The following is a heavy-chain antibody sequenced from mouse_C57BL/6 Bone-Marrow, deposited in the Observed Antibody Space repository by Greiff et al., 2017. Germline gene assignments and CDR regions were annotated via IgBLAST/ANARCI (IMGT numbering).Heavy chain of an antibody. Sequence: QVQLQQPGAELVRPGTSVKLSCKASGYTFTSYWMHWVKQRPGKGLEWIGVIDPSDSYTNYNQKFKGKATLTVDTSSSTAYMQLSSLTSEDSAVYYCARGGYYYGSGWYFDDWGTGTTVTVSS. CDR1: GYTFTSYW. D-gene: IGHD1-1*01. CDR2: IDPSDSYT. V-gene: IGHV1-59*01. CDR3: ARGGYYYGSGWYFDD. J-gene: IGHJ1*03.